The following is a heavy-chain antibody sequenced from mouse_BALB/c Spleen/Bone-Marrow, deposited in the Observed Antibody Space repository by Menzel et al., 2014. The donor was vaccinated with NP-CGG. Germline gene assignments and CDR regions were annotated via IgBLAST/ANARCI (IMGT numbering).Heavy chain of an antibody. J-gene: IGHJ4*01. CDR2: ISSGSSTI. D-gene: IGHD2-4*01. Sequence: EVMLVESGGGLVQPGGSRKVSCAASGFTFSSFGMHWVRQAPEKGLEWVAYISSGSSTIYYADTVKGRFTISRDNPKNTLFPQMTSLRSEDTAMYYCARSTMITTGYYYAMDYWGQGTSVTVSS. CDR3: ARSTMITTGYYYAMDY. V-gene: IGHV5-17*02. CDR1: GFTFSSFG.